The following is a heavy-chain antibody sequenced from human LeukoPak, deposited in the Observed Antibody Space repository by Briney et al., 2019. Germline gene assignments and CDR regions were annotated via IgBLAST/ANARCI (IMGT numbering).Heavy chain of an antibody. CDR1: GFTFSSYA. V-gene: IGHV3-30*04. Sequence: PGGSLRLSCAASGFTFSSYAMHWVRQAPGKGLEWVAVISYDGSNKYYADSVKGRFTISRDNSKNTLYLQMNSLRAEDTAVYYCARDPPGRGYYFDYWGQGTLVTVSS. CDR3: ARDPPGRGYYFDY. J-gene: IGHJ4*02. CDR2: ISYDGSNK.